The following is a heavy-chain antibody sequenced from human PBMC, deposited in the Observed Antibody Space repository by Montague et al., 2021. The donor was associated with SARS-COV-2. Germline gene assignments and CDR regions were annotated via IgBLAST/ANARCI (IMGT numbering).Heavy chain of an antibody. J-gene: IGHJ4*02. CDR2: IFHSGST. V-gene: IGHV4-39*02. CDR1: GASISTGTYY. Sequence: SETLSLTCTVSGASISTGTYYWGRIRQPPGKGLEWIGNIFHSGSTYHNPSLKSRVTMSVDTSKNHFSLKQNSVTAADTAIYYCASLTWMELWLSGYYFDSWGQGTLVTVSS. CDR3: ASLTWMELWLSGYYFDS. D-gene: IGHD5-18*01.